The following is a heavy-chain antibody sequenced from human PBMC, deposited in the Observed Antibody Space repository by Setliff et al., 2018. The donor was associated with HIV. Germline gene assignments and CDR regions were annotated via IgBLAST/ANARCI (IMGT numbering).Heavy chain of an antibody. CDR2: INHSGST. D-gene: IGHD6-13*01. J-gene: IGHJ6*03. Sequence: KPSETLSLTCAVYGGSFSDYSWTWIRQPPGRGLEWIGEINHSGSTSYNPSLKSRVSMSVDTSKNQFSLKLSSVTAADTAIFYCARATTGYSSIWYRNGLTYYYMDVWGRGTKVTVSS. CDR3: ARATTGYSSIWYRNGLTYYYMDV. CDR1: GGSFSDYS. V-gene: IGHV4-34*01.